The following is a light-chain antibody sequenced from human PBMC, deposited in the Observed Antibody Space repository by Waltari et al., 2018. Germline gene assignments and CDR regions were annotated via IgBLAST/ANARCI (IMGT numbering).Light chain of an antibody. CDR3: QVWDSNNDHAFWV. CDR2: SDT. J-gene: IGLJ3*02. V-gene: IGLV3-21*04. CDR1: NIGIRS. Sequence: SYVLTQPPSVSVAPGETASIACGGNNIGIRSVHGYQQKPGQAPVLVLYSDTDRPSGIPEPFSGSNSGNPATLTISRVEAGDEADYYCQVWDSNNDHAFWVFGGGTNLTVL.